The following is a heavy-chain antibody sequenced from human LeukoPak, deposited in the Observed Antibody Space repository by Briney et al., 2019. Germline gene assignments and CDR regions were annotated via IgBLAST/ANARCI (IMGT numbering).Heavy chain of an antibody. J-gene: IGHJ5*02. D-gene: IGHD1-26*01. CDR2: IYTSGST. V-gene: IGHV4-4*07. CDR3: ASYSGSYGWFDP. Sequence: PSETLSLTCTVSGGSISSYYWTWIRQPAGKGLEWIGRIYTSGSTNYNPSLKSRVTISVDTSKNQFSLKLGSVTAADTAVYYCASYSGSYGWFDPWGQGTLVTVSS. CDR1: GGSISSYY.